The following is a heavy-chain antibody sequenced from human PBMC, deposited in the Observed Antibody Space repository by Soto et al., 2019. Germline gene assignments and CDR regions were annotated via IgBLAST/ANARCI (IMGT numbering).Heavy chain of an antibody. CDR2: IYHSGST. V-gene: IGHV4-30-2*01. CDR3: AAGGGLLRYY. D-gene: IGHD1-26*01. J-gene: IGHJ4*02. Sequence: QLQLQESGSGLVKPSQTLSLTCAVSGGSISSGGYSWSWIRQPPGKGLEWIGYIYHSGSTYYNPSLXSXAXIXXDRSKNQFSLKLSSVTAADTAVYYCAAGGGLLRYYWGQGTLVTVSS. CDR1: GGSISSGGYS.